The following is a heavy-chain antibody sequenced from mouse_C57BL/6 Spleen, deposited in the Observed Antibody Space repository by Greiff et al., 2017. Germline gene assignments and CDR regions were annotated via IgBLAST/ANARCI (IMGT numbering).Heavy chain of an antibody. D-gene: IGHD2-4*01. J-gene: IGHJ4*01. CDR3: ARRGYDYDDAKDY. CDR1: GYTFTSYG. V-gene: IGHV1-81*01. CDR2: IYPRSGNT. Sequence: QVHVKQSGAELARPGASVKLSCKASGYTFTSYGISWVKQRTGQGLEWIGEIYPRSGNTYYNEKFKGKATLTADKSSSTAYMELRSLTSEDSAVYFCARRGYDYDDAKDYWGQGTSVTVSS.